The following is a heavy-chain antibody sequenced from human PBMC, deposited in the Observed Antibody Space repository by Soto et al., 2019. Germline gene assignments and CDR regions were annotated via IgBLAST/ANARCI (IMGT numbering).Heavy chain of an antibody. V-gene: IGHV3-23*01. D-gene: IGHD6-19*01. Sequence: EVQLLESGGGLVQPGGSLRLSCAASGFTFSTYAMSWVRQAPGKGLEWVSAISGSGGSTYYADSVKGRFTISRDNSKNTLYLQLNSLRAEDTAVYYCAKDRKSGSGWYWDYWGQGTLVTVSS. CDR3: AKDRKSGSGWYWDY. J-gene: IGHJ4*02. CDR2: ISGSGGST. CDR1: GFTFSTYA.